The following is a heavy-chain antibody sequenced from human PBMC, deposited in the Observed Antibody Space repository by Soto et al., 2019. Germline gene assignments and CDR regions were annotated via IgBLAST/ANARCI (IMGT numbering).Heavy chain of an antibody. CDR3: ATVVAATRNLDY. V-gene: IGHV4-39*01. CDR1: GGSISSSSYY. CDR2: IYYSGST. Sequence: SETLSLTCTVSGGSISSSSYYWGWIRQPPGKGLEWIGSIYYSGSTYYNPSLKSRVTISVDTSKNQFSLKLSSVTAADTAVYYCATVVAATRNLDYWGQGTLVTVSS. D-gene: IGHD2-15*01. J-gene: IGHJ4*02.